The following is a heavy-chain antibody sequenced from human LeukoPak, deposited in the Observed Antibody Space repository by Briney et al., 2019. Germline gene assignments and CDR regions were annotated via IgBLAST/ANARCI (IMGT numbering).Heavy chain of an antibody. CDR2: ISSSGGDT. CDR1: GFTFSSYA. J-gene: IGHJ5*02. D-gene: IGHD4-17*01. V-gene: IGHV3-23*01. Sequence: LSGGSLRLSCAASGFTFSSYAMTWVRQAPGKGLEWVSTISSSGGDTYYADSVKGRFTISRDNFKNTMNLQMKSLRAEDTAVYYCAKETTVTPGNVNWFDPWGQGTLVTVSS. CDR3: AKETTVTPGNVNWFDP.